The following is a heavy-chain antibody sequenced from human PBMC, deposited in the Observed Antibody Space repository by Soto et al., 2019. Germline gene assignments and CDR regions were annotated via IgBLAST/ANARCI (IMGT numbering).Heavy chain of an antibody. Sequence: ASVKVSCKASGYTFTSYGISWVRQDPGQGLEWMGWISAYNGNTNYAQKLRGRVTMTTDTSTSTAYMELRSLRSDDTAVYYCARDTDYDFWSGYQVPPPYYYYGMDVWGQGTTVTVSS. CDR3: ARDTDYDFWSGYQVPPPYYYYGMDV. V-gene: IGHV1-18*04. D-gene: IGHD3-3*01. CDR2: ISAYNGNT. J-gene: IGHJ6*02. CDR1: GYTFTSYG.